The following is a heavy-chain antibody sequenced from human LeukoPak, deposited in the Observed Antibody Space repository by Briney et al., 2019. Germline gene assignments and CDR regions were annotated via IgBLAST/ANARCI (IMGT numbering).Heavy chain of an antibody. Sequence: GASVKVSCKASGYTFTSYGISWVRQAPGQGLEWMGWISACNGNTNYAQKLQGRVTMTTDTSTSTAYMELRSLRSDDTAVYYCARDARAYYDSSGYSDYWGQGTLVTVSS. CDR2: ISACNGNT. V-gene: IGHV1-18*01. CDR1: GYTFTSYG. D-gene: IGHD3-22*01. CDR3: ARDARAYYDSSGYSDY. J-gene: IGHJ4*02.